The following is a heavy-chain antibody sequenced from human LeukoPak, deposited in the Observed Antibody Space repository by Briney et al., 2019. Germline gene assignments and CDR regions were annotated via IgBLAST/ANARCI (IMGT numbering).Heavy chain of an antibody. CDR1: GYTFTSYG. CDR2: INPNSGGT. D-gene: IGHD3-22*01. J-gene: IGHJ3*02. V-gene: IGHV1-2*02. Sequence: ASVKVSCKASGYTFTSYGISWVRQAPGQGLEWMGWINPNSGGTNYAQKFQGRVTMTRDTSISTAYMELSRLRSDDTAVYYCLLISGSAFDIWGQGTMVTVSS. CDR3: LLISGSAFDI.